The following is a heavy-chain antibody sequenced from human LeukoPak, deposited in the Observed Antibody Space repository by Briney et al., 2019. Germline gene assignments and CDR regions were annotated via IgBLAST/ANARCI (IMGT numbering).Heavy chain of an antibody. D-gene: IGHD4-23*01. CDR1: GFSFISHA. J-gene: IGHJ4*02. V-gene: IGHV3-64D*06. CDR3: VKDSLVTHGIDY. Sequence: PGGALRLSCSASGFSFISHAAHWVRQAPGKGLECVSAISSNGGRTYYADSVKGRFTISRDNSKNTLYLQMSSLRPEDTAIYYCVKDSLVTHGIDYWGQGTLVTVSS. CDR2: ISSNGGRT.